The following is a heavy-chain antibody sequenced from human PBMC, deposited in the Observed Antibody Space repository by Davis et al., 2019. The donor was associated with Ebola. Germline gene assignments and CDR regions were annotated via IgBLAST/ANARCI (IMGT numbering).Heavy chain of an antibody. D-gene: IGHD3-16*01. CDR1: GFTVSSNY. CDR3: AKDDYLQRWGGFDV. Sequence: GESLKISCAASGFTVSSNYMIWVRQAPGKGLEWVSLLYSSGSTFYADSVKGRFIISRDNSKNTLYLQMNRLRPEDTAVYYCAKDDYLQRWGGFDVWGQGTMVTVSS. CDR2: LYSSGST. V-gene: IGHV3-66*03. J-gene: IGHJ3*01.